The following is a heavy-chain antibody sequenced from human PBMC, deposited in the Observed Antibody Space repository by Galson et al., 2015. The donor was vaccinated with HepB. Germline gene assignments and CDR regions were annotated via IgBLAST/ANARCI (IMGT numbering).Heavy chain of an antibody. D-gene: IGHD1-26*01. CDR1: GFTFSRNA. J-gene: IGHJ6*02. Sequence: SLRLSCAASGFTFSRNALHWVRQAPGKGLEWVAVISFDGNNKYYADSVKGRFTISRDNSKNTLYLQMDSLRFEDTAVYYCAREPEGSYFLTYYYYGMDVWGQGTTVTVSS. CDR3: AREPEGSYFLTYYYYGMDV. CDR2: ISFDGNNK. V-gene: IGHV3-30-3*01.